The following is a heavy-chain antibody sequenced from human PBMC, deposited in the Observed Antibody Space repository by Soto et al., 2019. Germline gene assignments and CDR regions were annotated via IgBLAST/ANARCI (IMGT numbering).Heavy chain of an antibody. Sequence: GASVKVSCKASGYTFTSYYMHWVRQAPGQGLEWMGIINPSGGSTSYAQKFQGRVTMTRDTSTSTVYMELSSLRSEDTAVYYCAVSLISYYDFWAHGMDVWGQGTTVTVSS. CDR3: AVSLISYYDFWAHGMDV. J-gene: IGHJ6*02. CDR1: GYTFTSYY. D-gene: IGHD3-3*01. CDR2: INPSGGST. V-gene: IGHV1-46*03.